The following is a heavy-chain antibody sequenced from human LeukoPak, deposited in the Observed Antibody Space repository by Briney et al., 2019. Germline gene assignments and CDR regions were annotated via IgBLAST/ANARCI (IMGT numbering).Heavy chain of an antibody. D-gene: IGHD1-14*01. V-gene: IGHV3-23*01. CDR3: ARKITGPYYFDY. CDR2: INTSGGSA. Sequence: PGGSLRLSCAASGFTFSNYVMSWVRRAPGKGLEWVSGINTSGGSAYADSVKGRFTISRDNSKNILYLQMNSLRAEDTAVYYCARKITGPYYFDYWGQGTLVTVSS. CDR1: GFTFSNYV. J-gene: IGHJ4*02.